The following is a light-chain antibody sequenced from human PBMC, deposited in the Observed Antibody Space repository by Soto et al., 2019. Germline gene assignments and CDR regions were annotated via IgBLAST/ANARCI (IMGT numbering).Light chain of an antibody. CDR2: GAS. Sequence: EIVMTQSPATLSVSPGERATLSCRASQSVSSNLAWYQQKPGQAPRLLIYGASTRATGIPARFSGSGSGTEFTLTISRLEPEDFAMYYCQRYDSFRTFGQGTKVEI. CDR3: QRYDSFRT. CDR1: QSVSSN. V-gene: IGKV3-15*01. J-gene: IGKJ1*01.